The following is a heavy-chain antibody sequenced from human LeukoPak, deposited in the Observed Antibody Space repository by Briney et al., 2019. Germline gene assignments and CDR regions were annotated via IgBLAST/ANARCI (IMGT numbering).Heavy chain of an antibody. CDR3: TGSFGELTFFDY. CDR1: GFTFGDYG. Sequence: SLRLSCTTSGFTFGDYGMSWVRQAPGKGLEWVGFIRSKAHGGTTENAASVKGRFTISRDDSKSIAYLQMNSLKTEDTAVYYCTGSFGELTFFDYWGLGTLVTVSS. V-gene: IGHV3-49*04. CDR2: IRSKAHGGTT. J-gene: IGHJ4*02. D-gene: IGHD3-10*01.